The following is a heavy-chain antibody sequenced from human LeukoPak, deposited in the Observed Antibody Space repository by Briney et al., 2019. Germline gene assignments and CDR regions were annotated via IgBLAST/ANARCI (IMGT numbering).Heavy chain of an antibody. CDR1: GGSISSYY. J-gene: IGHJ1*01. D-gene: IGHD1-1*01. Sequence: SETLSLTCTVSGGSISSYYWSWIRQPPGEGLEWIGYMYYIGSTNFNPSLKSRVTISVDTSKNQFSLKLSSVTTADTAVYYCATWTPQLYFQYWGQGTLVTVSS. CDR3: ATWTPQLYFQY. CDR2: MYYIGST. V-gene: IGHV4-59*01.